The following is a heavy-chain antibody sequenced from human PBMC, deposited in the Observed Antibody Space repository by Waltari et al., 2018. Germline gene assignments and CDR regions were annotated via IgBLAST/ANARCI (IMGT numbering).Heavy chain of an antibody. V-gene: IGHV1-18*01. D-gene: IGHD3-9*01. J-gene: IGHJ4*02. CDR2: ISAYNGNT. CDR1: GYTFTSYG. Sequence: QVQLVQSGSEVKKPGASVKVSCKASGYTFTSYGISWVRQAPGQGLEWMGWISAYNGNTNYAQKLQGRVTMTTDTSTSTAYRELRSLRSDDTAVYYCTIFDWLDGSLYFDYWGQGTLVTVSS. CDR3: TIFDWLDGSLYFDY.